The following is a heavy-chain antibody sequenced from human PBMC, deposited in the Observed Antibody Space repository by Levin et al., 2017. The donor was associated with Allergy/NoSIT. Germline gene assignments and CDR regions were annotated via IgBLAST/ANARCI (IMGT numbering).Heavy chain of an antibody. Sequence: PGGSLRLSCAASGFTFSSYGMHWVRQAPGKGLEWVAVISYDGSNKYYADSVKGRFTISRDNSKNTLYLQMNSLRAEDTAVYYCAKGRSSGYSSGWYSMADYWGQGTLVTVSS. CDR2: ISYDGSNK. CDR3: AKGRSSGYSSGWYSMADY. D-gene: IGHD6-19*01. J-gene: IGHJ4*02. V-gene: IGHV3-30*18. CDR1: GFTFSSYG.